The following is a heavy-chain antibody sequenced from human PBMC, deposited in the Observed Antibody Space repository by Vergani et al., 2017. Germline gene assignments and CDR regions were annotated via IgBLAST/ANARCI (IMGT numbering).Heavy chain of an antibody. CDR3: AKDRGGEGSGWSFDF. CDR1: GFTFSTSA. D-gene: IGHD6-19*01. J-gene: IGHJ4*02. V-gene: IGHV3-30*18. CDR2: ISYDESNK. Sequence: QVQLVESGGGVVQPGRSLRLSCAASGFTFSTSAIHWVRQAPGKGLEWVALISYDESNKYYADSVKGRFTISRDNSKNTLYLQMNSLRAEDTAVYYCAKDRGGEGSGWSFDFWGQGTLVTVSS.